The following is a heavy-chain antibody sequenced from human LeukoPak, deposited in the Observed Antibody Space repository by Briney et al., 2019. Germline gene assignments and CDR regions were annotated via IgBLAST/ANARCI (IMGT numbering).Heavy chain of an antibody. D-gene: IGHD3-10*01. CDR3: VRWGVNAGLDY. CDR1: GFTYSDYW. J-gene: IGHJ4*02. V-gene: IGHV3-7*01. CDR2: IKPDGSAT. Sequence: GGSLRLSCVVSGFTYSDYWMGWVRQAPGEGLEWVANIKPDGSATYYVDSVKGRFTISRDNAKSSLSLQMSSLRDEDTAVYYCVRWGVNAGLDYWGQGTLVTVSS.